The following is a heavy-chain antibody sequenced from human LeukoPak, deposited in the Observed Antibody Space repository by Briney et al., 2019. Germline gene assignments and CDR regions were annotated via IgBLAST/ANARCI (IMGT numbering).Heavy chain of an antibody. J-gene: IGHJ4*02. Sequence: GGSLRLSCAATGFTFSSYSMNWVRQAPGRGLEWVSSISSSSGYIYYADSVKGRFTISRDNAKNSLFLQMNSLRAEDAAVYYCARHGQSAFESDYWGQGTLVTVSS. CDR1: GFTFSSYS. CDR3: ARHGQSAFESDY. CDR2: ISSSSGYI. D-gene: IGHD3-9*01. V-gene: IGHV3-21*01.